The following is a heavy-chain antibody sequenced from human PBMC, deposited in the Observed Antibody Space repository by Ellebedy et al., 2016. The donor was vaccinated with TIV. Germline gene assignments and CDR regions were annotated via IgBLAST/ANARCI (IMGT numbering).Heavy chain of an antibody. D-gene: IGHD1-26*01. Sequence: GESLKISCAASGFTFSSDWMHWFRQAPGKGLVWVSRFKGDGSSTNYADSVKGRFTISRDNAKNTLYLQMNSLRADDTAVYYCAREGLVGATDSWGQGNMVTVSS. J-gene: IGHJ4*02. CDR1: GFTFSSDW. CDR3: AREGLVGATDS. CDR2: FKGDGSST. V-gene: IGHV3-74*01.